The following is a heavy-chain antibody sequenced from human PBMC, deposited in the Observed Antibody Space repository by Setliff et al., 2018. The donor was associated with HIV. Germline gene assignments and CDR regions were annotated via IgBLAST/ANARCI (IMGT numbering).Heavy chain of an antibody. V-gene: IGHV4-39*02. D-gene: IGHD6-13*01. Sequence: PSETLSLTCTASGGSISNKTHYWGWIRQPPGKGLEWIVSVYYSGTTYYNPSLKSRVTISIDTSKNHFSLKVNSVTAADTAVYYCARLGYSIDLRRLDYWGQGAQVTVSS. CDR3: ARLGYSIDLRRLDY. J-gene: IGHJ4*02. CDR2: VYYSGTT. CDR1: GGSISNKTHY.